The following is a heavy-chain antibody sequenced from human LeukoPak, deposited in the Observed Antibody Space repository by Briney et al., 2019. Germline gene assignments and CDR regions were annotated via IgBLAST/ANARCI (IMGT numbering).Heavy chain of an antibody. Sequence: SVKVSCKASGGTFSSYAISWVRQAPGQGLEWMGRIIPIFGTANYAQKFQGRVTITTGESTSTAYMELSSLRSEDTAVYYCAREVAIFGVVIIRSYYYYMDVWGKGTTVTVSS. CDR3: AREVAIFGVVIIRSYYYYMDV. D-gene: IGHD3-3*01. CDR1: GGTFSSYA. V-gene: IGHV1-69*05. J-gene: IGHJ6*03. CDR2: IIPIFGTA.